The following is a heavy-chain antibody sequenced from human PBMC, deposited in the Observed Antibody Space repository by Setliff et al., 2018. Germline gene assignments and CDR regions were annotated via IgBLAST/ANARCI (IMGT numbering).Heavy chain of an antibody. V-gene: IGHV1-69*06. CDR2: ITPIFETA. CDR1: GGTFSGYA. CDR3: ARDSVTLGQLERRGGWHYYGMDV. Sequence: SVKVSCKASGGTFSGYAFSWVRQAPGQGLEWIGGITPIFETAHYAEEFRDRVTITADKSTTTVHMELSSPTSEDTAVYFCARDSVTLGQLERRGGWHYYGMDVWGQGTTVTVSS. D-gene: IGHD1-1*01. J-gene: IGHJ6*02.